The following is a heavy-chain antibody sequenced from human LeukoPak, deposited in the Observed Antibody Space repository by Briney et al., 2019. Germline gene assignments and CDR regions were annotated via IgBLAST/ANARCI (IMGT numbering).Heavy chain of an antibody. CDR3: VRIVGHTTTDF. CDR2: VSFDGRNK. Sequence: GRSLRLSCEASGLSLSSYAFHWVRQAPGKGLEWVSFVSFDGRNKNYADSVRGRFTISRDNSKNTLYLQMNSVTYEDTAGYFCVRIVGHTTTDFWGQGTIVTVSS. V-gene: IGHV3-30-3*01. J-gene: IGHJ4*02. CDR1: GLSLSSYA. D-gene: IGHD1-26*01.